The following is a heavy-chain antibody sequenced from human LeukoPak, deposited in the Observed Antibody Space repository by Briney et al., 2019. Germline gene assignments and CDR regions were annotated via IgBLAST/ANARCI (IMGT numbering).Heavy chain of an antibody. Sequence: SETLSLTCTVSDGSLSSSSYYWGWIRQPPGKGLACIGIIYYSGRTYYDPSLKSRVTISLDTSKNQFSLNLSSVTAADTALYYCARRAGGGYSYGFGYWGQGTLVTVSS. D-gene: IGHD5-18*01. CDR1: DGSLSSSSYY. CDR3: ARRAGGGYSYGFGY. V-gene: IGHV4-39*07. CDR2: IYYSGRT. J-gene: IGHJ4*02.